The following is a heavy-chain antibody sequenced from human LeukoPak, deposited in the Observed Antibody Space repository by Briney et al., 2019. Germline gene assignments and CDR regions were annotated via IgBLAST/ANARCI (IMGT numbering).Heavy chain of an antibody. Sequence: SETLSLTCAVYGGSFSGYYWSWIRQPPGKGLEWIGEINHSGSTNYNPSLKSRVTISVDTSKNQFSLKLSSVTAADTAVYYCASWGGSYWDYYYYYGMDVWGQGTTVTVSS. V-gene: IGHV4-34*01. CDR1: GGSFSGYY. D-gene: IGHD1-26*01. CDR3: ASWGGSYWDYYYYYGMDV. J-gene: IGHJ6*02. CDR2: INHSGST.